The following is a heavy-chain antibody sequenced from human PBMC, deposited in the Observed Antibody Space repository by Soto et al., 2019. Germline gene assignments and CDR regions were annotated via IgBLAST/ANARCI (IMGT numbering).Heavy chain of an antibody. J-gene: IGHJ6*02. Sequence: SGPTLVNHTAPLTLTCTVSGFSLSNARMGVSWIRQPPGKALEWLAHIFSNDEKSYSTSLKSRLTISKDTSKSQVVLTMTNMDPVDTATYYCARIKYQEGDIVVVPAPPGGMDVWGQGTTVTVSS. CDR2: IFSNDEK. CDR1: GFSLSNARMG. D-gene: IGHD2-2*01. V-gene: IGHV2-26*01. CDR3: ARIKYQEGDIVVVPAPPGGMDV.